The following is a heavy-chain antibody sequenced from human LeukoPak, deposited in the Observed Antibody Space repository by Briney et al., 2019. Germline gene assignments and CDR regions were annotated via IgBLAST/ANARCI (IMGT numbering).Heavy chain of an antibody. Sequence: PSETLSLTCAVSGGSISGSNWWSWVRQPPGKGLEWIGEIYHSGSTNYNPSLKSRVTISVDKSKNQFSLKLSSVTAADTAVYYCARERGYSGYDRRAMAPANAFDIWGQGTMVTVSS. D-gene: IGHD5-12*01. J-gene: IGHJ3*02. V-gene: IGHV4-4*02. CDR1: GGSISGSNW. CDR3: ARERGYSGYDRRAMAPANAFDI. CDR2: IYHSGST.